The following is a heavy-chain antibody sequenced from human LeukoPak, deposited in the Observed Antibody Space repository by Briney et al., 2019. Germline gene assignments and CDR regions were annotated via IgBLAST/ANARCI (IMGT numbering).Heavy chain of an antibody. Sequence: GGSLRLSCVASGFNFSSHGMHWVRQAPGKGLQWVAVLSYDGENKDYADSVKGRFTISRDTSKNTLYLQMNSLRPEDTAVYYCARDVSPRYSSAWYRFDPWGQGTLVTVSS. CDR2: LSYDGENK. CDR1: GFNFSSHG. D-gene: IGHD6-13*01. J-gene: IGHJ5*02. CDR3: ARDVSPRYSSAWYRFDP. V-gene: IGHV3-30*04.